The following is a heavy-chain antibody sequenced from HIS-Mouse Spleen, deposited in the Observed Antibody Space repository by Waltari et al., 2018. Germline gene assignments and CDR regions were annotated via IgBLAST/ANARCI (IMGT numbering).Heavy chain of an antibody. CDR3: ARVMGGGY. CDR2: ISYDGSNK. Sequence: QVQLVESGGCVVQPGRSLSLSCSASGFTFSSYAMHWVRQAPGKGLEWVAVISYDGSNKYYADSVKGRFTISRDNSKNTLYLQMNSLRAEDTAVYYCARVMGGGYWGQGTLVTVSS. V-gene: IGHV3-30-3*01. CDR1: GFTFSSYA. J-gene: IGHJ4*02. D-gene: IGHD3-16*01.